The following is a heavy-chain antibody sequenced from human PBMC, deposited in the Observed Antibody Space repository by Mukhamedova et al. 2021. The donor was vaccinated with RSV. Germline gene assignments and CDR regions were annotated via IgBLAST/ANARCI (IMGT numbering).Heavy chain of an antibody. CDR2: IYHSGST. J-gene: IGHJ4*02. V-gene: IGHV4-4*02. D-gene: IGHD6-13*01. Sequence: VRQPPGKGLEWIGEIYHSGSTNYNPSLKSRVTISVDKSKNQFSLKLSSVTAADTAVYYCARGNALVKGAAAGVNNFEYWGQGTL. CDR3: ARGNALVKGAAAGVNNFEY.